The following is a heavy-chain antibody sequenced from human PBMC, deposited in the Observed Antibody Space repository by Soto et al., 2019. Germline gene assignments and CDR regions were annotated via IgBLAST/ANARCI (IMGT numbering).Heavy chain of an antibody. CDR3: ATLQGTYSYGSGSYYLPY. Sequence: EVQLLESGGGLVQPGGSLRLSCAASGFTFSSYVMSWVRQAPGKGLEWVSAISGSGGSTYYADSVKGRFTISRDNSKNTLYLQMNSLRAEDTAVYYCATLQGTYSYGSGSYYLPYWGQGTLVTVSS. J-gene: IGHJ4*02. CDR1: GFTFSSYV. D-gene: IGHD3-10*01. CDR2: ISGSGGST. V-gene: IGHV3-23*01.